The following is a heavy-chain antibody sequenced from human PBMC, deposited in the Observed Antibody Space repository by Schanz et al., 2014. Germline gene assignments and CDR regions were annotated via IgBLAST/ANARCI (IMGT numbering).Heavy chain of an antibody. CDR3: ARIGGSVFDY. D-gene: IGHD3-10*01. Sequence: EVKMVESGGGLVKPGGSLRLSCAASGFTFSSHWMHWVRQDPGKGLVWVSAISGSGGSTYYADSVKGRFTISRDNSKNSLYLQMNSLRAEDTAVYYCARIGGSVFDYWAQGTLVTVSS. CDR1: GFTFSSHW. CDR2: ISGSGGST. V-gene: IGHV3-21*04. J-gene: IGHJ4*02.